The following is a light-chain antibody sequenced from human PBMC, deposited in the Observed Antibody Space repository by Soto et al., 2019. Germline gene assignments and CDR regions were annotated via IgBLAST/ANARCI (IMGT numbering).Light chain of an antibody. CDR1: SSDVGDFNY. Sequence: QSALTQPASVSGSPGQSITISCTGTSSDVGDFNYVSWYQQHPGKAPKLMIYDVGNRPSGVSIRFSGSKSGRTASLTISGLQAEDEADYYCSSFSSSTTRVFGTGTKLTVL. J-gene: IGLJ1*01. V-gene: IGLV2-14*01. CDR3: SSFSSSTTRV. CDR2: DVG.